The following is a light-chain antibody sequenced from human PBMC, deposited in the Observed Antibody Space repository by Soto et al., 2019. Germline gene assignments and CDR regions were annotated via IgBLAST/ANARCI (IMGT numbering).Light chain of an antibody. CDR3: QQYNSYSLLT. Sequence: DLQMTQSPSTLSASVGDRVTITCRASQSISSWLAWYQQKPGKAPKLLIYDASSLESGVPSRFSGSGSGTEFTLTISSLQPDDFATYYCQQYNSYSLLTFGGGTKV. J-gene: IGKJ4*01. V-gene: IGKV1-5*01. CDR1: QSISSW. CDR2: DAS.